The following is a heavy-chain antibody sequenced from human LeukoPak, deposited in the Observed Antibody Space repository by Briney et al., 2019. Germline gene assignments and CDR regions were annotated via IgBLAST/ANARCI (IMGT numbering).Heavy chain of an antibody. CDR2: IIPILGIA. CDR1: GGTFSSYT. V-gene: IGHV1-69*02. Sequence: SVKVSCKASGGTFSSYTISWVRQAPGQGLEWMGRIIPILGIANYAQKFQGRVTITADKSTSTAYMELSSLRSEDTAVYYCASAGVATDPQFDYWGQGTLVTVSS. D-gene: IGHD1-26*01. CDR3: ASAGVATDPQFDY. J-gene: IGHJ4*02.